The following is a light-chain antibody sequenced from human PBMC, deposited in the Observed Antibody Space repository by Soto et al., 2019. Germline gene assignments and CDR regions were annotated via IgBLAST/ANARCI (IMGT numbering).Light chain of an antibody. CDR2: AAS. Sequence: DIQMTQSPSSLSASVGDRVTISCLASQSISSYLNWYQQKPGKAPKLLIYAASSLQSGVPSRFSGSGSGTDFTLTSSCLQSEDFATYYCQQYYSFPPTFGQGTKVDIK. CDR1: QSISSY. J-gene: IGKJ1*01. CDR3: QQYYSFPPT. V-gene: IGKV1-39*01.